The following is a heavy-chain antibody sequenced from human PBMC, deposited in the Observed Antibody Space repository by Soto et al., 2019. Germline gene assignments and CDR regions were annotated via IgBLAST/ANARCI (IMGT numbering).Heavy chain of an antibody. D-gene: IGHD3-22*01. J-gene: IGHJ4*02. V-gene: IGHV1-3*01. Sequence: ASVKVSCKASGYIFTNYAIHWVRQAPGQRLEWMGWIGAAYGNTLYSQELQGRLTITMDTSASTAHMELSSLRAEDTAVYYCVRDTLSVRTMIGYDYWGQGTLVTVSS. CDR1: GYIFTNYA. CDR2: IGAAYGNT. CDR3: VRDTLSVRTMIGYDY.